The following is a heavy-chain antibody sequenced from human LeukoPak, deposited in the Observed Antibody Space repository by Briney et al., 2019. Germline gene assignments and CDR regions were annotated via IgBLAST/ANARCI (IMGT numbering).Heavy chain of an antibody. Sequence: GGSLRLSCAASGFTFSSYEMNWVRQAPGKGLEWVSYISSSGSTIYYADSVKGRFTISRDNAKNSLYLQMNSLRAEDTSVYYCAREARGGVEDLNDSYYYYYMNVWGKGTTVTVSS. D-gene: IGHD2-21*01. J-gene: IGHJ6*03. CDR3: AREARGGVEDLNDSYYYYYMNV. CDR2: ISSSGSTI. V-gene: IGHV3-48*03. CDR1: GFTFSSYE.